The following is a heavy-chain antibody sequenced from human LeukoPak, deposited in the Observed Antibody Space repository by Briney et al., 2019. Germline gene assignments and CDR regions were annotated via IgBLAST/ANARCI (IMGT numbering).Heavy chain of an antibody. V-gene: IGHV3-7*02. CDR3: SRGEGSCSGGSCYAIDY. D-gene: IGHD2-15*01. CDR1: GFTFSSNW. CDR2: IKQDGSEK. Sequence: GGSLRLSCAAAGFTFSSNWMSWVRQAPGKGLQWVANIKQDGSEKYYVDSVKGRFTISRDNAKNSLYLQMNSLRAEDTAVYYCSRGEGSCSGGSCYAIDYWGQGTLVTVSS. J-gene: IGHJ4*02.